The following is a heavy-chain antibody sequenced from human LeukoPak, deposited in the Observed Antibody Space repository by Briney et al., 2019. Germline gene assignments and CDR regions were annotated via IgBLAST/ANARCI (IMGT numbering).Heavy chain of an antibody. CDR2: ISDPHSGSQT. V-gene: IGHV3-21*01. J-gene: IGHJ4*02. CDR3: ARLVATAAGSPYFDS. Sequence: GGSLRLSCAASGFTFSSYTMNWVRQALGQGLEWVSTISDPHSGSQTHYADSVKGRFTISRDNAKNTLFLQMNSLRAEDTAVYYCARLVATAAGSPYFDSWGQGTLVTVSS. D-gene: IGHD5-12*01. CDR1: GFTFSSYT.